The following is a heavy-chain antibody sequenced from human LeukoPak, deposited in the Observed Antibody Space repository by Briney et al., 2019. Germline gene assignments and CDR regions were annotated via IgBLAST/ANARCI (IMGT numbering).Heavy chain of an antibody. D-gene: IGHD5-18*01. V-gene: IGHV1-69*13. J-gene: IGHJ4*02. Sequence: SVKVSCKASGYTFTSYAISWVRQAPGQGLEWMGGIIPIFGTANYAQKFQGRVTITADESTSTAYMELSSLRSEDTAVYYCARDRGYSYSGYFDYWGQGTLVTVSS. CDR3: ARDRGYSYSGYFDY. CDR2: IIPIFGTA. CDR1: GYTFTSYA.